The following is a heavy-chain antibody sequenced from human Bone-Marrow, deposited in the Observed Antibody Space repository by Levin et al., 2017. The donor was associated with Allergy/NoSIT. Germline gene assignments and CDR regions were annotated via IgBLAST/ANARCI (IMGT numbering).Heavy chain of an antibody. Sequence: PSETLSLTCTVSGGSISSGTYYWNWIRQPAGKGLEWIGRIYTSGNTNYNPSLKSRVTISVDTSKTQFSLKLSSVTAADAAVYYCARARSGAYYVNWYFDLWGRGTLVTVSS. V-gene: IGHV4-61*02. CDR2: IYTSGNT. D-gene: IGHD3-22*01. CDR3: ARARSGAYYVNWYFDL. J-gene: IGHJ2*01. CDR1: GGSISSGTYY.